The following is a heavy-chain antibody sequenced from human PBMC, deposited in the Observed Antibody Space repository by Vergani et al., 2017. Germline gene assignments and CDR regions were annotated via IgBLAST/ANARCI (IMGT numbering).Heavy chain of an antibody. CDR2: IYTSEST. J-gene: IGHJ5*02. CDR1: GGSISPYY. D-gene: IGHD6-13*01. CDR3: AGDTHSWQSADR. Sequence: QVQLQESGPGLVKPSETLSLTCIVSGGSISPYYWSWIRQPAGKGLEWIGRIYTSESTNYNPSLKSRVTMSVDTSKCQFSLRLTSVTAADSAIYYCAGDTHSWQSADRWGQGLLVSVSS. V-gene: IGHV4-4*07.